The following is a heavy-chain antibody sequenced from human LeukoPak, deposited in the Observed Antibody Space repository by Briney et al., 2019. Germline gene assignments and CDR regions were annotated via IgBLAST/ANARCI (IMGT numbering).Heavy chain of an antibody. Sequence: SETLSLTCTVSGGSISSYYWSWIRQPPGKGLEWIGSIYYSGSTYYNPSLKSRVTISVDTSKSQFSLKLSSVTAADTAVYYCARLSSIAAAGTVDNWGQGTLVTVSS. CDR3: ARLSSIAAAGTVDN. CDR2: IYYSGST. J-gene: IGHJ4*02. V-gene: IGHV4-39*01. D-gene: IGHD6-13*01. CDR1: GGSISSYY.